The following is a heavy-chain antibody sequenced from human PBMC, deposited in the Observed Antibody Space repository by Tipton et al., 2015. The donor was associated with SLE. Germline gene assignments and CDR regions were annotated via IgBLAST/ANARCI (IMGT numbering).Heavy chain of an antibody. Sequence: TLSLTCTVSGGSVSSGSYYWSCIRQPPGKGLEWIGEINHSGSTNYNPSLKSRVTISVDTSKNQFSLKLSSVTAADTAVYTCARHYNLFSAFDSWGQGTLVTVSS. V-gene: IGHV4-61*01. J-gene: IGHJ4*02. CDR3: ARHYNLFSAFDS. CDR2: INHSGST. CDR1: GGSVSSGSYY. D-gene: IGHD3-3*01.